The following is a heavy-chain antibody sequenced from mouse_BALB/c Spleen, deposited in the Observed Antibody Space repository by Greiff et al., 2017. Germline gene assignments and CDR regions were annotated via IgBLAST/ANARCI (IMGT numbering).Heavy chain of an antibody. CDR3: ARGYYGSLHYYAMDY. CDR1: GFSLTSYG. Sequence: VKLVESGPGLVAPSQSLSITCTVSGFSLTSYGVHWVRQPPGKGLEWLGVIWAGGSTNYNSALMSRLSISKDNSKSQVFLKMNSLQTDDTAMYYCARGYYGSLHYYAMDYWGQGTSVTVSS. CDR2: IWAGGST. V-gene: IGHV2-9*02. D-gene: IGHD1-1*01. J-gene: IGHJ4*01.